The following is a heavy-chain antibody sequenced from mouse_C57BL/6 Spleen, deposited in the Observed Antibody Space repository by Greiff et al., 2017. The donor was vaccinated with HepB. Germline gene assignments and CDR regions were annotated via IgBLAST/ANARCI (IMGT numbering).Heavy chain of an antibody. CDR2: IYPGIGST. CDR1: GYTFTSYW. J-gene: IGHJ2*01. V-gene: IGHV1-55*01. D-gene: IGHD1-1*01. CDR3: ARAHYYGSSPAY. Sequence: QVQLQQPGAELVKPGASVKMSCKASGYTFTSYWITWVKLMPGQGLEWIGDIYPGIGSTNYNEKFKRKAKLSVDTSSSTAYMQLSSLTSEASAVYYCARAHYYGSSPAYWGQGTTLTVSS.